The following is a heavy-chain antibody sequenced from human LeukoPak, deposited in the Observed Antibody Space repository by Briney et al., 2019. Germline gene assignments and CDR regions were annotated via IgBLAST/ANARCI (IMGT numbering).Heavy chain of an antibody. D-gene: IGHD6-13*01. CDR2: IYWNDDK. J-gene: IGHJ4*02. Sequence: SGPTLVDPTQTLTLTCTFSGFSLSTSGVGVGWIRQPPGKALEWLALIYWNDDKRYSPSLKSRLTITKDTSKNQVVLTMTNMEPVDTPTYYCAHSVSSSWYGYYYFDYWGKETLVTVSS. CDR3: AHSVSSSWYGYYYFDY. CDR1: GFSLSTSGVG. V-gene: IGHV2-5*01.